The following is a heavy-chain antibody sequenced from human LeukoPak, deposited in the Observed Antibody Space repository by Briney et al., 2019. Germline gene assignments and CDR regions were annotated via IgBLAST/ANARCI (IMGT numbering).Heavy chain of an antibody. D-gene: IGHD1-26*01. J-gene: IGHJ4*02. CDR3: VSQSYSGSDNYYFHY. CDR1: GFMFSTYA. V-gene: IGHV3-23*01. Sequence: QPGGSLRLSCVTSGFMFSTYAMSWVRQAPGKRLEWVSIISGSGERTYYADSVKGRFTVSRDNSKNTLYLQMKSLRAEDTAVYYCVSQSYSGSDNYYFHYWGQGTLVAVSS. CDR2: ISGSGERT.